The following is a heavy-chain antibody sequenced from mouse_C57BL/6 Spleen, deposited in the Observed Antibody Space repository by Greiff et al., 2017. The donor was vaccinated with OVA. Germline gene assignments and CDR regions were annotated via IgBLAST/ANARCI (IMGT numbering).Heavy chain of an antibody. V-gene: IGHV1-50*01. CDR2: IDPSDSYT. Sequence: QVQLQQPGAELVKPGASVKLSCKASGYTFTSYWMQWVKQRPGQGLEWIGEIDPSDSYTNYNQKFKGKATLTVDTSSSTAYMQLSSLTSEDSAVYDCARSHGSRRAMDYCGQGTSVTVSS. CDR3: ARSHGSRRAMDY. D-gene: IGHD1-1*01. J-gene: IGHJ4*01. CDR1: GYTFTSYW.